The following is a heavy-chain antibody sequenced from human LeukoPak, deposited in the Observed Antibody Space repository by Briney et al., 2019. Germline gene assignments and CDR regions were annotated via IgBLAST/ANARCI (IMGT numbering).Heavy chain of an antibody. J-gene: IGHJ4*02. CDR3: ARSLGYYYDSTGSQGDY. V-gene: IGHV1-69*06. D-gene: IGHD3-22*01. Sequence: GASVKVSCKASGGTFSSYAISWVRQAPGQGLEWMGGIIPIFGTANYAQKFQGRVTITADKSTSTAYMELSSLRSDDTAVYYCARSLGYYYDSTGSQGDYWGQGTLVTVSS. CDR1: GGTFSSYA. CDR2: IIPIFGTA.